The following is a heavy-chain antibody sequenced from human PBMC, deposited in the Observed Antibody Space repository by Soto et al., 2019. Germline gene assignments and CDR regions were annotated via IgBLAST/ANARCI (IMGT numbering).Heavy chain of an antibody. CDR2: IYYSGSA. Sequence: SETLSLTCTVSGGSISSGDYYWTWMRQPPGKGLEWIGYIYYSGSAFYNPSLKSRVTTSVDTSKNQFSLKLSSVTAADTAVYYCAREVYYDRAFDFWGQGTMVTVSS. CDR1: GGSISSGDYY. D-gene: IGHD3-22*01. V-gene: IGHV4-30-4*01. J-gene: IGHJ3*01. CDR3: AREVYYDRAFDF.